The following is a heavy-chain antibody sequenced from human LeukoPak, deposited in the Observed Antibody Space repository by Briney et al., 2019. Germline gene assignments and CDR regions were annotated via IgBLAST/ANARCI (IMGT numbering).Heavy chain of an antibody. D-gene: IGHD2-15*01. CDR3: ARVGPIVVVVAALND. CDR1: GYTFTSYG. J-gene: IGHJ4*02. Sequence: ASVKVSCTASGYTFTSYGISWVRQAPGQGLEWMGWISAYNGNTNYAQKFQGRVTMTRNTSISTAYMELSSLRSEDTAVYYCARVGPIVVVVAALNDWGQGTLVTVSS. V-gene: IGHV1-18*01. CDR2: ISAYNGNT.